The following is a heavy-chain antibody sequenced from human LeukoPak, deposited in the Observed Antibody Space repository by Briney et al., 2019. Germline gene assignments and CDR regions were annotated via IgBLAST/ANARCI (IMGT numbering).Heavy chain of an antibody. Sequence: GGSLRLSCAASGFTFSSYSMNWVRQAPGKGLEWVSSISSSSSYIYYADSVKGRFTISRDNAKNTLYLQMNSLRAEDTAVYYCARVHGVGFDFFDYWGQGTLVTVSS. CDR3: ARVHGVGFDFFDY. J-gene: IGHJ4*02. CDR2: ISSSSSYI. D-gene: IGHD5-24*01. CDR1: GFTFSSYS. V-gene: IGHV3-21*01.